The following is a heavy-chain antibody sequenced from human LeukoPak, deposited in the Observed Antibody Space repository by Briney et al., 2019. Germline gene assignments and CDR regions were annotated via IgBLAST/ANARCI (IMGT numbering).Heavy chain of an antibody. V-gene: IGHV4-34*01. CDR1: GVSFRGYC. CDR3: ARGGGYNWFDP. CDR2: INHSVST. Sequence: SETLSLTRAVYGVSFRGYCWSCIRPPPGKGLECIGEINHSVSTNYTPSLKSRVSVSVDTSKNPCSLKVSSVTAADTAVYYCARGGGYNWFDPWGQGTLVTASP. J-gene: IGHJ5*02.